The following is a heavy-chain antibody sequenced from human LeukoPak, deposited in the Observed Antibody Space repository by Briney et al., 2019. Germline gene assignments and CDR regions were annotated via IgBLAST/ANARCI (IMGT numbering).Heavy chain of an antibody. V-gene: IGHV4-39*01. J-gene: IGHJ4*02. CDR3: ARGPSGYHNY. D-gene: IGHD5-12*01. CDR1: CASISSSSYD. CDR2: VYYSGNT. Sequence: PSQTLSLTCPVSCASISSSSYDSGWVRQPPGKGLEWIGSVYYSGNTYYNPSLKSRVTISVDTSKNQFSLKVNSVTAADTAVYYCARGPSGYHNYWGQGTLVTVSS.